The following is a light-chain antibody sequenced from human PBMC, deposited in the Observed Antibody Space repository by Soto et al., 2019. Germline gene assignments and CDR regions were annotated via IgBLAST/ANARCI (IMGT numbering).Light chain of an antibody. CDR1: QRVDKH. J-gene: IGKJ2*01. CDR2: GAS. CDR3: QQSHSRPYT. V-gene: IGKV1-39*01. Sequence: DIQMTQSPSSLSASVGDRVTITCRASQRVDKHLNWFKQKPGKVPELLIYGASSLHSGVPSRFSGGASGTDFTLTISILQPEDFATYYCQQSHSRPYTFGQGTKLEMK.